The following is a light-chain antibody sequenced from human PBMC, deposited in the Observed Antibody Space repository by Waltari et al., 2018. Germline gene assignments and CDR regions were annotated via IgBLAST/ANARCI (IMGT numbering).Light chain of an antibody. Sequence: DIQMTQSPSSLSASVGDRVTITCRESQAISNYLSWFQQKPGKAHKSLIYAASSLQSGVPSNFSGSGSGTDFTLTISSLQPEDFATYYCQQYKTYPLTFGQGTKVEVK. J-gene: IGKJ1*01. CDR3: QQYKTYPLT. CDR1: QAISNY. CDR2: AAS. V-gene: IGKV1-16*02.